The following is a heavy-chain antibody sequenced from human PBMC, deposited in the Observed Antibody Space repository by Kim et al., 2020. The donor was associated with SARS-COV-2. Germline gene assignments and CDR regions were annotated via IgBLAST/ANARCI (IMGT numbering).Heavy chain of an antibody. Sequence: GGSLRLSCAASGFTFRSHGIHWVRQSPGKGLEWVAVISYDGRNKYYADPVTGRFTISRDNSKNTLYLQMNSLRAEDKAVYYCAKEKAVVLNYYGMDVWGQGTTVTVSS. CDR3: AKEKAVVLNYYGMDV. V-gene: IGHV3-30*18. CDR2: ISYDGRNK. CDR1: GFTFRSHG. J-gene: IGHJ6*02. D-gene: IGHD2-2*01.